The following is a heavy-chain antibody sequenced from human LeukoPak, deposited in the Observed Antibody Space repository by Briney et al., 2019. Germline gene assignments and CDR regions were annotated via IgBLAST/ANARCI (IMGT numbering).Heavy chain of an antibody. CDR3: ARIPLSIRGGAFDI. V-gene: IGHV4-34*01. D-gene: IGHD3-10*01. Sequence: SETLSLTCAVYGGSFSGHYWSWIRQPPGKGLEWIGEINDSGSTNYNPSLKNRVTLSVDMSKNQFSVKLSSVTAADTAVYYCARIPLSIRGGAFDIWGQGTMVTVSS. CDR1: GGSFSGHY. CDR2: INDSGST. J-gene: IGHJ3*02.